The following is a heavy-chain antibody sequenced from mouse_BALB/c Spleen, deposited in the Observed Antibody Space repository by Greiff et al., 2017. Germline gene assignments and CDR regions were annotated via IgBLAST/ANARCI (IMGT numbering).Heavy chain of an antibody. CDR1: GFTFSSYA. V-gene: IGHV5-9-3*01. CDR2: ISSGGSYT. CDR3: ARTYGPMGAMDY. J-gene: IGHJ4*01. D-gene: IGHD1-1*02. Sequence: EVLLVESGGGLVKPGGSLKLSCAASGFTFSSYAMSWVRQTPEKRLEWVATISSGGSYTYYPDSVRGRFTISRDNAKNPLYLQMSSLRSEDTAMYYCARTYGPMGAMDYWGQGTSVTVSS.